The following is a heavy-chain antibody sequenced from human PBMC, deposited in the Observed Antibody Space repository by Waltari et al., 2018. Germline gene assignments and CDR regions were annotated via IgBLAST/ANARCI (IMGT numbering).Heavy chain of an antibody. J-gene: IGHJ2*01. CDR3: ASLNWYFDL. CDR2: ISTSSSTI. Sequence: EVQLVESGGGLVQPGGSLRLFCAASGFTFTNYTIHWVSQAPGKGLECVSHISTSSSTIYYADSGKGRFTISRDNAKNSLYMQMNSLRAEDTAVYYCASLNWYFDLWGRGTLVTVSS. CDR1: GFTFTNYT. V-gene: IGHV3-48*01.